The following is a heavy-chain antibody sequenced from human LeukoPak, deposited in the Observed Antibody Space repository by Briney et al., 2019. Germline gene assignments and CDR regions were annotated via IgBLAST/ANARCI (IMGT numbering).Heavy chain of an antibody. Sequence: ASVKVSCKASGYTFTSYAMNWVRQAPGQGLEWMGWINTNTGNPTYAQGFTGRFVFSLDTSVSTAYLQISSLKAEDTAVYYCARKSVAATPRDIVYQYYSMDVWGKGTTVTISS. CDR2: INTNTGNP. D-gene: IGHD2-15*01. V-gene: IGHV7-4-1*02. CDR1: GYTFTSYA. J-gene: IGHJ6*03. CDR3: ARKSVAATPRDIVYQYYSMDV.